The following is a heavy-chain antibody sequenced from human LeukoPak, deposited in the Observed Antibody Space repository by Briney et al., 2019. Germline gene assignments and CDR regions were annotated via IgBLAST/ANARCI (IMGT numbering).Heavy chain of an antibody. CDR2: ISGSGGST. V-gene: IGHV3-23*01. CDR1: GFTFSNYW. CDR3: AKSRSGPFDY. D-gene: IGHD6-19*01. J-gene: IGHJ4*02. Sequence: GGSLRLSCAVTGFTFSNYWMSWVRQAPGKGLEWVSAISGSGGSTYYADSVKGRFTISRDNSKNTLYLQMNSLRAEDTAVYYCAKSRSGPFDYWGQGTLVTVSS.